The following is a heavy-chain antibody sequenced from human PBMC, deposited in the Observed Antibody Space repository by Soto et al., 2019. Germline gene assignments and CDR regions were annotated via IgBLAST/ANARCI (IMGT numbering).Heavy chain of an antibody. Sequence: PSETLSLTCIVSGESISGTIYYWGWIRQPPGKGLEWIGSIYYSGSTYYNPSLKSRVTISVDTSKNHFSLKLTSVTAADTPVYYCARPGGSGWFYFDSWGQGSQVTVSS. CDR3: ARPGGSGWFYFDS. D-gene: IGHD6-13*01. CDR2: IYYSGST. J-gene: IGHJ4*02. CDR1: GESISGTIYY. V-gene: IGHV4-39*02.